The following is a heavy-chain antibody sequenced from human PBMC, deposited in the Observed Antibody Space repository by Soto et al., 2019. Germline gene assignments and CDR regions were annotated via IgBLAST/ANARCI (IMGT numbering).Heavy chain of an antibody. CDR3: AIDTAPSDV. D-gene: IGHD4-17*01. J-gene: IGHJ6*02. CDR1: GYTFTSYD. CDR2: INAGNGNT. V-gene: IGHV1-3*01. Sequence: ASVNVSCKASGYTFTSYDINWLRQATGQGLEWMGWINAGNGNTKYSQKFQGRVTITRDTSASTAYMELSSLRSEDTAVYYCAIDTAPSDVWGQGTTVTVSS.